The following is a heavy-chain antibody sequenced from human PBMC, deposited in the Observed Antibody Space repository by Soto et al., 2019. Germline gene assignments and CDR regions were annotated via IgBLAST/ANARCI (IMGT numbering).Heavy chain of an antibody. CDR3: ATAHRTYYYDSRPDALHM. Sequence: ASVKVSCKASGYTFTSYGISWVRQAPGQGLEWMGWISAYNGNTNYAQKLQGRVTMTTDTSTSTAYMELRSLRSDDTAVYYCATAHRTYYYDSRPDALHMWAQGPMHTVSS. J-gene: IGHJ3*02. V-gene: IGHV1-18*04. D-gene: IGHD3-22*01. CDR2: ISAYNGNT. CDR1: GYTFTSYG.